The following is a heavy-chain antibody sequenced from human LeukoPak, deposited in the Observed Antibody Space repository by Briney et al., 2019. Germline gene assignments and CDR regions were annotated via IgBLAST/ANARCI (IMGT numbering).Heavy chain of an antibody. CDR1: GYTFTSYA. J-gene: IGHJ2*01. Sequence: ASVKVSCKASGYTFTSYAMNWVRQAPGQGLEWMGWISPYNGNTKYDQKVQGRVTMTTDTSTSTAYLELRSLRSDDTAMYYCSREGEGEDGTGHHNWYFDLWGRGTLVTVSS. CDR2: ISPYNGNT. CDR3: SREGEGEDGTGHHNWYFDL. D-gene: IGHD2-8*02. V-gene: IGHV1-18*01.